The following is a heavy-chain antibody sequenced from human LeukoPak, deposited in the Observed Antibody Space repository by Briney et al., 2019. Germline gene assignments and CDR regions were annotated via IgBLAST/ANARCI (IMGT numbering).Heavy chain of an antibody. Sequence: SVKVSCKASGGTFSSYAISWVRQAPGQGLEWMGGIIPIFGTANYAQKFQGRVTITTDESTSTAYMELSSLRSEDTAVYYCARDYHESIAAINWFDPWGQGTLVTVSS. D-gene: IGHD6-6*01. J-gene: IGHJ5*02. V-gene: IGHV1-69*05. CDR3: ARDYHESIAAINWFDP. CDR1: GGTFSSYA. CDR2: IIPIFGTA.